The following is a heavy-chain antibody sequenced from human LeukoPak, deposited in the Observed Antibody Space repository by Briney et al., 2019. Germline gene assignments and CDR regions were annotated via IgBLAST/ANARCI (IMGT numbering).Heavy chain of an antibody. CDR3: ARDHFGDYDY. J-gene: IGHJ4*02. CDR1: GYSISSGYY. V-gene: IGHV4-38-2*02. D-gene: IGHD4-17*01. CDR2: IYHSGRT. Sequence: DPSETLSLTCTVSGYSISSGYYWGWIRQPPGKGLEWIGSIYHSGRTYYNPSLKSRVTISVDTSKNQFSLKLSSVTAADTAVYYCARDHFGDYDYWGQGTLVTVSS.